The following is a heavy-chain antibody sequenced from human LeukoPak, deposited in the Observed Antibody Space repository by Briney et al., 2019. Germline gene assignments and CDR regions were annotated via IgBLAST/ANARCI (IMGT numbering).Heavy chain of an antibody. CDR3: ARHIRADRDFDF. V-gene: IGHV4-39*01. CDR1: GGSISSSPFY. CDR2: IYYSGSA. J-gene: IGHJ4*02. Sequence: SETLSLTCAVSGGSISSSPFYWGWIRQPPGKGLEWIGNIYYSGSAFCNPSLKSRVTISVDTSKNQFSLKLNSVTATDTAVYYCARHIRADRDFDFWGQGTLVTVSS. D-gene: IGHD1-14*01.